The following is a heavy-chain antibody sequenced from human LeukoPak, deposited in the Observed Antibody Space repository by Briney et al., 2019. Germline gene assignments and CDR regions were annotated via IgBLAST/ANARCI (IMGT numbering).Heavy chain of an antibody. CDR2: IYYSGST. J-gene: IGHJ6*03. CDR3: ARVFVVVPAAYYMDV. V-gene: IGHV4-31*03. CDR1: GGSISSGGYY. D-gene: IGHD2-2*01. Sequence: PSQTLSLTCTVSGGSISSGGYYWSWIRQHPGRGLEWIGYIYYSGSTYYNPSLKSRVTISVDTSKNQFSLKLSSVTAADTAVYYCARVFVVVPAAYYMDVWGKGTTVTVSS.